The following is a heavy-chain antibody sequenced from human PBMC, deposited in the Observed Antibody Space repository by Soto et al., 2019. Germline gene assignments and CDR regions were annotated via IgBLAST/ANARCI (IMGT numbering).Heavy chain of an antibody. CDR2: VTAVGGT. CDR3: APHVSCSGGSCQYDAFAI. J-gene: IGHJ3*02. CDR1: GFTVSSHA. V-gene: IGHV3-23*01. Sequence: EVQVLESGGGLVQRGGSLRLSCEGSGFTVSSHAMTWICQARGKGPEWVSTVTAVGGTYYADSVKGRFAMSRDTSENTLYLQMNSLGAEDTAAYYCAPHVSCSGGSCQYDAFAIRGQGTMVTVSS. D-gene: IGHD2-15*01.